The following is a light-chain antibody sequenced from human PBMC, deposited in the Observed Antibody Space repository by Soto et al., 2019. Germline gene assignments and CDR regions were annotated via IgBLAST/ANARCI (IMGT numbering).Light chain of an antibody. Sequence: DIQLTQSPSFLSASVGDRVTITCRASQGISSYLAWYQQKPGKAPKLLIYAASTLQSGVPSRFSGSGSGTEFTLTISSLQPEDLATYSCQQLNSYPITFGQGTRLEI. CDR2: AAS. CDR1: QGISSY. CDR3: QQLNSYPIT. J-gene: IGKJ5*01. V-gene: IGKV1-9*01.